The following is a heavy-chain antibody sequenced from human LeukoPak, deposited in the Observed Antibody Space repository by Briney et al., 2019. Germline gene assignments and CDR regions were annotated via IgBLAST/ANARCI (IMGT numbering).Heavy chain of an antibody. D-gene: IGHD7-27*01. CDR2: ISSSSSTI. V-gene: IGHV3-48*01. Sequence: HPGGSLRLSCAASGFTFSSYSMNWVRQAPGKGLEWVSYISSSSSTIYYADSVKGRFTISRDNAKNSLYLQMNSLRAEDTAVYYCARDLGYWGQGTLVTVSS. CDR1: GFTFSSYS. CDR3: ARDLGY. J-gene: IGHJ4*02.